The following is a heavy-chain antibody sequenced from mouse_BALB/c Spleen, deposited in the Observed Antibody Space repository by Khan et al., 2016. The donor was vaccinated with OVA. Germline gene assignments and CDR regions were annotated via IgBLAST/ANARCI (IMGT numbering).Heavy chain of an antibody. J-gene: IGHJ2*01. Sequence: VRLQQSGAELVKSGATVKLSCTASGLTIKDTYMHWLKQWPEQGLEWIGSIDTPNGYTKYDHKVKGKSTITTDTSSNTAYLQLSSLKSEDTAVYYCARRARKWGQGTTLTVSA. CDR1: GLTIKDTY. CDR3: ARRARK. D-gene: IGHD3-3*01. V-gene: IGHV14-3*02. CDR2: IDTPNGYT.